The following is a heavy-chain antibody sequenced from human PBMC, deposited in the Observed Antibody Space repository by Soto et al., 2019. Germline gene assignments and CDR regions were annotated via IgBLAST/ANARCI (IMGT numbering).Heavy chain of an antibody. V-gene: IGHV3-9*01. D-gene: IGHD3-10*01. J-gene: IGHJ4*02. CDR2: ISWNSGSI. CDR3: AKGVTMARGAMID. Sequence: EVQLVESGGGLVQPGRSLRLSCAASGFTFNDYAMHWVRLVPGKGLEWVSDISWNSGSIGYADSVKGRFTISRDNAKNSLYLQMNSPRIEDTALYYCAKGVTMARGAMIDWGQGTLVTVSS. CDR1: GFTFNDYA.